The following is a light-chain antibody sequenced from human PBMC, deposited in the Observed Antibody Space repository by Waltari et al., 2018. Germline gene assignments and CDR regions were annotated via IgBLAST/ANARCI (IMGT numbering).Light chain of an antibody. CDR1: QSVLYSSTNRNC. CDR2: WAS. J-gene: IGKJ4*01. CDR3: QQCYNSPLT. Sequence: DIVMTQSPDSLALSLGETATINFKSSQSVLYSSTNRNCLAWYQQKPGQPPKFLIYWASTRESGVPDRFIGSESGTDFTLTISSLQAEDVAVYYCQQCYNSPLTFGGGTKVAIK. V-gene: IGKV4-1*01.